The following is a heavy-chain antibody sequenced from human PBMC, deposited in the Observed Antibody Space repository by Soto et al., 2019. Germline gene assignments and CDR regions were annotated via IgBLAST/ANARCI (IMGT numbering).Heavy chain of an antibody. D-gene: IGHD6-19*01. J-gene: IGHJ6*02. CDR2: ILYDGSKK. CDR1: GFTFSSYG. V-gene: IGHV3-30*18. Sequence: GGSLRLACAASGFTFSSYGMHWVRQAPGKGLEWVAVILYDGSKKYYADSVKGRFTISRDNSKNTLYLQMSSLRAEDTALYYCVKDGSSGWPYFDDMDVWGQGTTVTVSS. CDR3: VKDGSSGWPYFDDMDV.